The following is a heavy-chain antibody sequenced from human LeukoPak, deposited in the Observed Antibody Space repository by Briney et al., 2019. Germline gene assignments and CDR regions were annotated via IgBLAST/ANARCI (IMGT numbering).Heavy chain of an antibody. Sequence: GGSLRLSCAASGFTFDDYGMSWVRQAPGKGLEWVSGINWNGGSTGYADSVKGRFTISRDNAKNSLYLQMNSLRAEDTAVYYCARLDIVVVPAANFDYWGQGTLVTVSS. CDR2: INWNGGST. J-gene: IGHJ4*02. CDR3: ARLDIVVVPAANFDY. D-gene: IGHD2-2*03. CDR1: GFTFDDYG. V-gene: IGHV3-20*04.